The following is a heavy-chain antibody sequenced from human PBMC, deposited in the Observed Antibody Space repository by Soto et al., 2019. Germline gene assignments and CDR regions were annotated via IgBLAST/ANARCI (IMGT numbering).Heavy chain of an antibody. CDR2: ISDDGTNK. J-gene: IGHJ4*02. Sequence: QVQLVESGGGVVQPGRSLRLSCAASGFTFSSYAMHWVRQAPGKGLEWVAVISDDGTNKDYADSVKGRFTISSDKSKSTLDLQMDSLRPEDTAVYYCARDGSYYDVLTEHYFDVWGQGTLVSVSA. D-gene: IGHD3-9*01. CDR3: ARDGSYYDVLTEHYFDV. V-gene: IGHV3-30*04. CDR1: GFTFSSYA.